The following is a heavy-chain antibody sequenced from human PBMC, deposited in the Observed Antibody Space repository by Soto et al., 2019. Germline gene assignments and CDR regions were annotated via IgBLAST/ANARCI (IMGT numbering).Heavy chain of an antibody. CDR3: TRDDSDVVILPDVRPLFDL. J-gene: IGHJ4*02. D-gene: IGHD2-21*02. CDR1: GYDFFKYN. Sequence: QVQLVQSGAEVKKPGASVKVSCKTSGYDFFKYNMHWVRQAPGQGLEWMGVINPNGGYTRHAQKFQGRVIMTRDTSSKIVYMELSGLTSADTAMYYCTRDDSDVVILPDVRPLFDLCGQGALVTVSS. V-gene: IGHV1-46*01. CDR2: INPNGGYT.